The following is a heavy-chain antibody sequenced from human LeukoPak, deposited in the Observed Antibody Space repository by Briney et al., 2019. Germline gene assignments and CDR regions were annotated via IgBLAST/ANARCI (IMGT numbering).Heavy chain of an antibody. CDR3: AKEHSSGWPNFDS. V-gene: IGHV3-30*18. CDR1: GFSFTSYI. D-gene: IGHD6-19*01. Sequence: GGSLRLSCAASGFSFTSYIMHWVRQAPGKGLEWVAIISLDGSNRNYVDSVKGRFTISRDIPKNTLYLQMNSLRGEDTAVYYCAKEHSSGWPNFDSWGQGTLVTVSS. J-gene: IGHJ4*02. CDR2: ISLDGSNR.